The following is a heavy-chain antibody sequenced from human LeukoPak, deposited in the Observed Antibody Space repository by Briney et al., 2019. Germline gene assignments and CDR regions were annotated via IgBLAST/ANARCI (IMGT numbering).Heavy chain of an antibody. V-gene: IGHV4-61*02. CDR1: GTSIRSGSYY. D-gene: IGHD6-19*01. CDR3: AREGIAVADTYYYYYMDV. Sequence: PSETLSLTCTVTGTSIRSGSYYWNWIRQAAGKGLEWIGRMYIGGRTTYNPSLKSRVTISLETTENQFSLRLRSVIAADTAVYYCAREGIAVADTYYYYYMDVWGKGTWVTVSS. J-gene: IGHJ6*03. CDR2: MYIGGRT.